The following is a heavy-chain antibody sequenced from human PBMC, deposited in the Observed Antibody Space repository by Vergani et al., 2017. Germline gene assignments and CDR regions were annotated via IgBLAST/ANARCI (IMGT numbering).Heavy chain of an antibody. CDR2: IIPIFGTA. CDR3: ARCTPNPTPFWRGDAFDI. CDR1: GGTFSSYA. J-gene: IGHJ3*02. Sequence: QVQLVQSGAEVKKPGSSVKVSCKASGGTFSSYAISWVRQAPGQGLEWMGGIIPIFGTANYAQKFQGRVTITADESTSTAYMELSSLRSEDTAVYYCARCTPNPTPFWRGDAFDIWGQGTMVTVSS. V-gene: IGHV1-69*01. D-gene: IGHD1-1*01.